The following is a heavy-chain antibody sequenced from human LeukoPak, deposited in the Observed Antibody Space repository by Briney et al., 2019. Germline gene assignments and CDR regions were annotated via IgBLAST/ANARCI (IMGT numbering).Heavy chain of an antibody. CDR1: GGSITSYY. V-gene: IGHV4-59*01. D-gene: IGHD6-13*01. J-gene: IGHJ6*03. CDR2: IYYSGST. Sequence: KASETLSLTCTVSGGSITSYYWSWIRQPPGKGLERIGYIYYSGSTNYNPSLKSRVTISVDTSKNQFSLKLSSVTAADTAVYYCARGGGISHYYYYMDVWGKGTTVTISS. CDR3: ARGGGISHYYYYMDV.